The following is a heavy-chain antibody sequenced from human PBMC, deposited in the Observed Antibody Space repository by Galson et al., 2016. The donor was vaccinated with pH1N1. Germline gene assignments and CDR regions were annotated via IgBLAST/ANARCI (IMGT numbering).Heavy chain of an antibody. D-gene: IGHD4-23*01. CDR1: GGSISSRNW. J-gene: IGHJ5*02. CDR2: IYHIGGT. V-gene: IGHV4-4*02. Sequence: SETLSLTCAVSGGSISSRNWWSWVRQPPGQGLEWIGEIYHIGGTYYNPSLKSRVTISLDKSKNHFSLNLASVTAADRAVYYCARDGGDYGGAGQYKYFDTWGQGTLVTVSS. CDR3: ARDGGDYGGAGQYKYFDT.